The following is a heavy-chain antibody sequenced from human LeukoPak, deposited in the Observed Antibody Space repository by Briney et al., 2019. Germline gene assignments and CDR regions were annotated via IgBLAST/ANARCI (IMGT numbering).Heavy chain of an antibody. CDR3: ARHLNSGPGPGAWGY. Sequence: SETLSLTCAVSGGSISSSNRWSWVRQPPGKGLEWIGEIYHSGSTNYNPSLKSRVSISVDKSKNQFSLRLSSVTAADTAVYYCARHLNSGPGPGAWGYWGQGTLVTVSS. D-gene: IGHD4/OR15-4a*01. CDR2: IYHSGST. J-gene: IGHJ4*02. V-gene: IGHV4-4*02. CDR1: GGSISSSNR.